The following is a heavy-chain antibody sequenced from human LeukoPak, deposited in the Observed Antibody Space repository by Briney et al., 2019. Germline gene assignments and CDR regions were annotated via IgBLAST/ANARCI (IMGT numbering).Heavy chain of an antibody. Sequence: PGGSLRLSCAASGFTFSNAWMSWVRQAPGKGLEWVGRIKSETDGGTTDYAAPVKGRFTISRDDSKNTLYLQMNSLKTEDTAVYYCTTTFYYDSSGYPAWFDPWGQGTLVIVSS. V-gene: IGHV3-15*01. CDR3: TTTFYYDSSGYPAWFDP. CDR1: GFTFSNAW. J-gene: IGHJ5*02. CDR2: IKSETDGGTT. D-gene: IGHD3-22*01.